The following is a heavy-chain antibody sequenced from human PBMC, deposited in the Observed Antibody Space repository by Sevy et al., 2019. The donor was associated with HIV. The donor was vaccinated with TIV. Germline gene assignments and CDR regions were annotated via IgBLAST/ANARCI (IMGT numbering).Heavy chain of an antibody. CDR2: MNPNSGNT. V-gene: IGHV1-8*01. J-gene: IGHJ5*02. Sequence: ASVKVSCKASGYTFTSYDINWVRQATGQGLEWMGWMNPNSGNTGYAQKFQGRVTMTRNTSISTAYMELSSLRSEDTAVYYCARALPPNDFWSGYQNWFDPWGQGTLVTISS. D-gene: IGHD3-3*01. CDR1: GYTFTSYD. CDR3: ARALPPNDFWSGYQNWFDP.